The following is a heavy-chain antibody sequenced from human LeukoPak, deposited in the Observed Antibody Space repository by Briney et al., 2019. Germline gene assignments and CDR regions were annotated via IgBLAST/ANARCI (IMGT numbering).Heavy chain of an antibody. J-gene: IGHJ4*02. CDR1: GGSISSYY. V-gene: IGHV4-59*01. Sequence: SETLSLTCTVSGGSISSYYWSWIRQSPGKGLEWIGYIYYSGSTNYNPSLKSRVTISVDTSKNQFSLKLSSVTAADTAVYYCARLYDFWSGYHLDYWGQGTLVTVSS. CDR2: IYYSGST. D-gene: IGHD3-3*01. CDR3: ARLYDFWSGYHLDY.